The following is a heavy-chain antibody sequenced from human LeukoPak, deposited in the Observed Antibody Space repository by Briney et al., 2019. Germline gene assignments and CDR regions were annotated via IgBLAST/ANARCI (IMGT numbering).Heavy chain of an antibody. CDR1: GGSISSSSYY. V-gene: IGHV4-39*01. Sequence: SETLSLTCTVSGGSISSSSYYWGWIRQPPGKGLEWIGSIYYSGSTYYNPSLKSRVTISVDTSKNQFSLKLSSVTAADTAVYYCASLPYSSGWYWGDYWGQGTLVTVSS. CDR2: IYYSGST. J-gene: IGHJ4*02. D-gene: IGHD6-19*01. CDR3: ASLPYSSGWYWGDY.